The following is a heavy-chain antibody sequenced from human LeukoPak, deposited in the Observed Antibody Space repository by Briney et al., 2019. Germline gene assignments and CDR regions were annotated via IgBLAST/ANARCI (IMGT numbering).Heavy chain of an antibody. CDR3: ARGYGGDSGDLNWYYP. D-gene: IGHD4-23*01. CDR1: GFTVRSNY. V-gene: IGHV3-66*02. CDR2: IYSGGST. J-gene: IGHJ5*02. Sequence: PGGSLSPSCAASGFTVRSNYMSWVRQAPGKGLEWVSVIYSGGSTYYADSVKGRFTISRDNSKNTLYLQMDSLRAEDTAVYYCARGYGGDSGDLNWYYPWGQGTLVTVSS.